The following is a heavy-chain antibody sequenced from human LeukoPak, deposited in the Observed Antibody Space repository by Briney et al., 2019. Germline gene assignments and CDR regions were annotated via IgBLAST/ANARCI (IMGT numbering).Heavy chain of an antibody. CDR3: ASMVRGDELFDY. CDR2: IYLSGST. V-gene: IGHV4-30-2*01. D-gene: IGHD3-10*01. Sequence: SETLSLTCAVSGGSISSGGYSWSWIRQPPGKGLEWIGYIYLSGSTYYNPSLKSRVTISVDRSKDQFSLKLSSVTAADTAVYYCASMVRGDELFDYWGQGTLVTVSS. J-gene: IGHJ4*02. CDR1: GGSISSGGYS.